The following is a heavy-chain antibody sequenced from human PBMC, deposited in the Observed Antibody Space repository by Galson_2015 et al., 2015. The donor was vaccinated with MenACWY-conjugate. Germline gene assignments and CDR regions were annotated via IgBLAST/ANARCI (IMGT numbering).Heavy chain of an antibody. Sequence: SLRLSCAASGFTFTTYVMNWVRQAPEKGLEWVSTIAGSGGSTYYADSLKGRFTISRDNSKNTLYLRMNSLRAEDTAVYYCAKAAYTSSWYQDAFDYWGQGSLVTVSS. CDR2: IAGSGGST. CDR3: AKAAYTSSWYQDAFDY. CDR1: GFTFTTYV. D-gene: IGHD6-13*01. V-gene: IGHV3-23*01. J-gene: IGHJ4*02.